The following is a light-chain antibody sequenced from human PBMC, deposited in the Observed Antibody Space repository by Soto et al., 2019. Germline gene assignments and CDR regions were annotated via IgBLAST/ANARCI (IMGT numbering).Light chain of an antibody. Sequence: QSALTQPASVSGSPGQSITISCTGTSSDVGSYNLVSWYQHHPGKTPKLMIYEGSRRPSGVSNRFSASKSGNTASLTISGLQAEDEAEYYCGSWDSSLSAYVFGTGTKLTVL. CDR2: EGS. V-gene: IGLV2-23*01. CDR1: SSDVGSYNL. J-gene: IGLJ1*01. CDR3: GSWDSSLSAYV.